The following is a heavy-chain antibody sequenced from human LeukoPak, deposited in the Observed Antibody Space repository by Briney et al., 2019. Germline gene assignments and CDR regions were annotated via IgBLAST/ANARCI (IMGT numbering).Heavy chain of an antibody. CDR1: GFTFSSYW. Sequence: GGSLRLSCAASGFTFSSYWMSWVRQAPGKGLEWVANIKQDGGDKYYVDSVKVRSTISKDNAKNSLYLQMNNLRSEDTGVYYCAREDHSKYEYWGQGTLVTVSS. V-gene: IGHV3-7*01. CDR2: IKQDGGDK. D-gene: IGHD4-11*01. J-gene: IGHJ4*02. CDR3: AREDHSKYEY.